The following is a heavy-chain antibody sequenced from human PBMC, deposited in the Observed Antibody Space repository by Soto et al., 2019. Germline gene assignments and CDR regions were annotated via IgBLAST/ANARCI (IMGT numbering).Heavy chain of an antibody. CDR1: GFTFSDYF. V-gene: IGHV3-23*01. Sequence: EVQLLESGGGLVQPGESLRLSCAASGFTFSDYFMNWVRQAPGKGLEWVSCINKDGGTTQNADFVRGRFTISRDNSRNTLYLQMNSVRAEDTALYYCAKDLHWYGMDVWGQGTTVTVS. CDR3: AKDLHWYGMDV. J-gene: IGHJ6*02. CDR2: INKDGGTT. D-gene: IGHD1-20*01.